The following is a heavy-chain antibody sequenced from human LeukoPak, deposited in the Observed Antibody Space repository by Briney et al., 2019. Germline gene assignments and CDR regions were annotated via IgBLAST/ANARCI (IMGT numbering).Heavy chain of an antibody. CDR1: GGSFSGYY. CDR3: ARAAGGVRYFDWSGIHYYYGMDV. Sequence: KPSETLSLTCAVYGGSFSGYYWSWIRQPPGKGLEWIGEINHSGSTNYNPSLKSRVTISVDTSKNQFSLKLSSVTAADTAVYYCARAAGGVRYFDWSGIHYYYGMDVWGQGTTVTVSS. D-gene: IGHD3-9*01. V-gene: IGHV4-34*01. CDR2: INHSGST. J-gene: IGHJ6*02.